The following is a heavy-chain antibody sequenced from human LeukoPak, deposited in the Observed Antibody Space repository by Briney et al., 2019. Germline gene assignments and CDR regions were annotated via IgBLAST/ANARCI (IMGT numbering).Heavy chain of an antibody. CDR3: ARIRDPSQGDGYFDY. D-gene: IGHD3-16*01. V-gene: IGHV3-20*04. Sequence: GGSLRLSCAASGFTFDDYGMSWVRQAPGKGLEWVSGINWNGGSTGYADSVKGRFTISRDNAKISLYLQMNSLRAKDTAVYYCARIRDPSQGDGYFDYWGQGTLVTVSS. CDR1: GFTFDDYG. J-gene: IGHJ4*02. CDR2: INWNGGST.